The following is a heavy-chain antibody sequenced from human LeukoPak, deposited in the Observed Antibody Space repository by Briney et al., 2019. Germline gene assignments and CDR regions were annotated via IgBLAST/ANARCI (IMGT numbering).Heavy chain of an antibody. CDR2: ISSSSSYI. D-gene: IGHD5-18*01. CDR1: GFTFSSYS. V-gene: IGHV3-21*01. CDR3: ARALGLPYFDY. J-gene: IGHJ4*02. Sequence: SEGSLRLSCAASGFTFSSYSMNWVRQAPGKGLEWVSSISSSSSYIYYADSVKGRFTISRDNAKNSLYLQMNSLRAEDTAVYYCARALGLPYFDYWGQGTLVTVSS.